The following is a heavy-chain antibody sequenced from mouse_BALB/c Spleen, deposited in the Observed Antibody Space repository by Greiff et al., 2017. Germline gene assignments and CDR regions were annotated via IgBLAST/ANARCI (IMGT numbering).Heavy chain of an antibody. V-gene: IGHV5-17*02. Sequence: EVQRVESGGGLVQPGGSRKLSCAASGFTFSSFGMHWVRQAPEKGLEWVAYISSGSSTIYYADTVKGRFTISRDNPKNTLFLQMTSLRSEDTAMYYCARTTTVVAPYFDYWGQGTTLTVSS. J-gene: IGHJ2*01. CDR3: ARTTTVVAPYFDY. CDR1: GFTFSSFG. CDR2: ISSGSSTI. D-gene: IGHD1-1*01.